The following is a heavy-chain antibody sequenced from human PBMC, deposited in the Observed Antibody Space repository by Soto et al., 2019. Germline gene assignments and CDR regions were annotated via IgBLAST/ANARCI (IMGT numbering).Heavy chain of an antibody. CDR3: ARDLRRYSYGYPGLDY. CDR1: GYTFTSYC. D-gene: IGHD5-18*01. CDR2: ISAYNGNT. Sequence: ASVKVSCKASGYTFTSYCISWVRQAPGQGLEWMGWISAYNGNTNYAQKLQGRVTMTTDTSTSTAYMELRSLRSDDTAVYYCARDLRRYSYGYPGLDYWGQGTLVTVSS. V-gene: IGHV1-18*01. J-gene: IGHJ4*02.